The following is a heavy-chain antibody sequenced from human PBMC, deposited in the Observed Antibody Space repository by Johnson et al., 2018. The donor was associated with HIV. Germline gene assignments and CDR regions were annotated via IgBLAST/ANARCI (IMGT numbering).Heavy chain of an antibody. D-gene: IGHD4-17*01. V-gene: IGHV3-7*01. J-gene: IGHJ3*02. CDR1: GFTFSSYC. CDR3: AREDGEYGDSITEDAFDI. CDR2: IKQDGSEK. Sequence: VQLVESGGGLVQPGGSLRLSCAASGFTFSSYCMSWVRQAPGKGLAWVANIKQDGSEKNYMDSVRGRFTISRDNAKNSLYLQMNSLRAEDTAVYYCAREDGEYGDSITEDAFDIWGQGTMVNVSS.